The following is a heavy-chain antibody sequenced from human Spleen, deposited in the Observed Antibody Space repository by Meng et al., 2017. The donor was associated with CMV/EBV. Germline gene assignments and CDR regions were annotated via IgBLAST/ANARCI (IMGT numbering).Heavy chain of an antibody. J-gene: IGHJ4*02. V-gene: IGHV3-23*01. CDR2: ISGSGGST. D-gene: IGHD6-6*01. CDR3: AKVEDSSSSPYY. CDR1: GFTVSSNY. Sequence: GESLKISCAASGFTVSSNYMSWVRQAPGKGLEWVSAISGSGGSTYYADSVKGRFTISRDNSKNTLYLQMNSLRAENTAVYYCAKVEDSSSSPYYWGQGTLVTVSS.